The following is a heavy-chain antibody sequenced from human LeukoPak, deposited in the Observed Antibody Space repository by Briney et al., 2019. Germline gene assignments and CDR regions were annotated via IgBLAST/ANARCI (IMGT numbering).Heavy chain of an antibody. CDR2: ISRSGSTK. CDR3: AKSRGWLQIWDY. J-gene: IGHJ4*02. V-gene: IGHV3-11*01. D-gene: IGHD5-24*01. CDR1: GFTFSDYN. Sequence: GGSLRLSCAASGFTFSDYNMRWIRQAPGKGLEWVSSISRSGSTKYYADSVKGRFTISRDNAKNSLFLQMNSLRAEDTAVYYCAKSRGWLQIWDYWGQGTLVTVSS.